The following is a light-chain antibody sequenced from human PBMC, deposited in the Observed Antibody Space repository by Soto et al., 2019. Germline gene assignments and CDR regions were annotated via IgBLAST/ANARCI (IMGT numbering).Light chain of an antibody. CDR2: RNN. Sequence: QSALTQPPSASGTPGQRVTMSCSGGSSNIGSNFVYWYQQVPGTAPKLLIYRNNQRPSGVPDRFSGSKSATSASLAITGLRSEDDADYLCAAWDGTLATLVFGGGTQLTVL. J-gene: IGLJ3*02. V-gene: IGLV1-47*01. CDR1: SSNIGSNF. CDR3: AAWDGTLATLV.